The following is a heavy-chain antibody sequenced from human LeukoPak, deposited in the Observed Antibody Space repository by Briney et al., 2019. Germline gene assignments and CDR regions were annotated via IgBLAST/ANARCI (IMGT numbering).Heavy chain of an antibody. CDR3: ARAGCSSTSCPYWYFDL. CDR1: GGSISSYY. D-gene: IGHD2-2*01. V-gene: IGHV4-4*07. J-gene: IGHJ2*01. Sequence: SETLSLTCTVSGGSISSYYWSWIRQPAGKGLEWIGRIYTSGSTNYNPSLKSRVTISVDKSKNQFSLKLSPVTAADTAVYYCARAGCSSTSCPYWYFDLWGRGTLVTVSS. CDR2: IYTSGST.